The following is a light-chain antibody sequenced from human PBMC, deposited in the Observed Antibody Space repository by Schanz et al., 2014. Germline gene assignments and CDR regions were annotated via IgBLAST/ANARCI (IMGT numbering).Light chain of an antibody. CDR3: SSYTSSTTLV. CDR1: SSDVGGYIY. Sequence: QSVLTQPPSASGSPGQSVTISCTGTSSDVGGYIYVAWYQQHPGKAPKLMIYDVSNRPSGVSNRFSGSKSGNTASLTISGLQAEDEADYYCSSYTSSTTLVFGGGTKLTVL. J-gene: IGLJ3*02. CDR2: DVS. V-gene: IGLV2-14*01.